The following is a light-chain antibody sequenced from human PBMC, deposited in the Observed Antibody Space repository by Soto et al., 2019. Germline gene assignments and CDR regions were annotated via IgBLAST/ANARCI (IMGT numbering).Light chain of an antibody. J-gene: IGKJ1*01. CDR3: QQYNSYSPT. V-gene: IGKV1-5*03. CDR1: QSISSW. CDR2: KAS. Sequence: IQMTQAPSTLSASLGDRVNITCRASQSISSWLAWYQQKPGKAPKLLIYKASSLESGVPSRFSGSGSGTEFTLTISSLQPDDFATYYCQQYNSYSPTFGQGTKVDI.